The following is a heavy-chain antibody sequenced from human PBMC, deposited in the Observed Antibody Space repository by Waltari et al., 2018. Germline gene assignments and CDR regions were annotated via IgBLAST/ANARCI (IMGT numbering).Heavy chain of an antibody. CDR3: ARASGSDWYSARRDV. D-gene: IGHD2-21*02. Sequence: QVQLQESGPGLVKPSGTLSLTCAVSGGSFTSSKWLNWIRQPPGKGLEWIGEIYHSGSTNYNPALKSRVTISLDNSKNEFSRRLSSVTAADTAVYFCARASGSDWYSARRDVWGLGTTVTVSS. CDR2: IYHSGST. CDR1: GGSFTSSKW. V-gene: IGHV4-4*02. J-gene: IGHJ6*02.